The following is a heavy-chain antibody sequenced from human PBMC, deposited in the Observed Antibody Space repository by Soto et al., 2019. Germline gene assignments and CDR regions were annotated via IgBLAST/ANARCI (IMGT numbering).Heavy chain of an antibody. CDR3: ASGGFSGSGSFIQGDY. V-gene: IGHV3-74*01. D-gene: IGHD3-10*01. J-gene: IGHJ4*02. Sequence: EVQLVESGGGLVQPGGSLRLSCAASGFTFSSYWMHWVRQAPGKGLVWVSRIKSDGSNINYADSVKGRFTISRDNAKNTLYLQMNRLRAEDTAIYYCASGGFSGSGSFIQGDYWGQGTLVTVSS. CDR1: GFTFSSYW. CDR2: IKSDGSNI.